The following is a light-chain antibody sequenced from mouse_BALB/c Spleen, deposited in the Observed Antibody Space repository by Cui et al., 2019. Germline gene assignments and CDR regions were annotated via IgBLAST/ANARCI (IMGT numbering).Light chain of an antibody. CDR3: LQYDEFPLT. CDR1: QDINNY. Sequence: DIKMTQSPSSMYASLGERVTITCKASQDINNYLSWFQQKPGKSPKTLIYRAKRLVDEVPSRFSGSGSGQDYSLTVSSLEYEDMGIYYCLQYDEFPLTFGAGTKLELK. V-gene: IGKV14-111*01. J-gene: IGKJ5*01. CDR2: RAK.